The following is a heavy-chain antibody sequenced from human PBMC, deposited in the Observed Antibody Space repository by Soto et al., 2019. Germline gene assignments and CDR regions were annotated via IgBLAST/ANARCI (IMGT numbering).Heavy chain of an antibody. CDR1: GGSISSGDYY. J-gene: IGHJ4*02. Sequence: SETLSLTCTVSGGSISSGDYYWSWIRQPPGKGLEWIGHFYYSGSTNYNPSLKSRVTISVDTSKNQFSLKLSSVTAADTAVYYCARDGIVSYFDYWGQGTLVTVSS. V-gene: IGHV4-61*08. D-gene: IGHD2-15*01. CDR2: FYYSGST. CDR3: ARDGIVSYFDY.